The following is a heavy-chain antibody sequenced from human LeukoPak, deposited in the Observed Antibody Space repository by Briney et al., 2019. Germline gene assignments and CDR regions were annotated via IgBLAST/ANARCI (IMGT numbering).Heavy chain of an antibody. V-gene: IGHV4-59*05. J-gene: IGHJ4*02. CDR2: IYYSGNT. CDR3: ARVEPGSYYNPFDY. CDR1: GGSINSYY. D-gene: IGHD3-10*01. Sequence: SETLSLTCTVSGGSINSYYWSWIRQPPVKGLEWIGSIYYSGNTYYNPSLKSRVTTSVDRTKNQFSLKLSSVTAIDTAVYYCARVEPGSYYNPFDYWGQGTLVTVSS.